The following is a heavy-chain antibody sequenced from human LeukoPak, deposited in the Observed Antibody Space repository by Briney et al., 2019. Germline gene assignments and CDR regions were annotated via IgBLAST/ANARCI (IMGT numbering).Heavy chain of an antibody. V-gene: IGHV3-11*04. CDR1: GFTFSDYY. J-gene: IGHJ6*03. CDR3: AKDGELLSWYYYYYMDV. D-gene: IGHD1-26*01. CDR2: ISSSGSTI. Sequence: GGSLRLSCAASGFTFSDYYMSWIRQAPGKGLEWVSYISSSGSTIYYADSVKGRFTISRDNAKNSLYLQMNSLRAEDTAVYYCAKDGELLSWYYYYYMDVWGKGTTVTISS.